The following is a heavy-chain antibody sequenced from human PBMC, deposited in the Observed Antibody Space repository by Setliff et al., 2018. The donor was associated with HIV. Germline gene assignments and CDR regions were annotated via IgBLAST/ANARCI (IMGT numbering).Heavy chain of an antibody. D-gene: IGHD3-22*01. J-gene: IGHJ4*02. CDR3: ARLRITMIMMLNYFDY. V-gene: IGHV4-4*09. CDR2: IYSSGTT. CDR1: GVSISDHY. Sequence: SETLSLTCFVSGVSISDHYWGWIRQPPGKGLEWIGYIYSSGTTQYNPSVESRVTMSVDTSKNQFSLGLTSVTAADTAVYFCARLRITMIMMLNYFDYWGQGTLVTVSS.